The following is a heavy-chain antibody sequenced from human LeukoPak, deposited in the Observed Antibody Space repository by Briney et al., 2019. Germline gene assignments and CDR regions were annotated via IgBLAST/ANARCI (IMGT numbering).Heavy chain of an antibody. CDR3: ARAVHGGGYIVVVPAAIEGDYFDY. V-gene: IGHV4-39*01. Sequence: SETLSLTCTVSGGSISSSSYYWGWIRQPPGTGLEWIGSIYYSGSTYYNPSLKSRVTISVDTSKNQFSLKLSSVTAADTAVYYCARAVHGGGYIVVVPAAIEGDYFDYWGQGTLVTVSS. D-gene: IGHD2-2*02. J-gene: IGHJ4*02. CDR2: IYYSGST. CDR1: GGSISSSSYY.